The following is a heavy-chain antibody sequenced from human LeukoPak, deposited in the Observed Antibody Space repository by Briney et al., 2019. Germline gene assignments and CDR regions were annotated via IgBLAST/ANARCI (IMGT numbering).Heavy chain of an antibody. Sequence: GGSLRLSCAASGFTVSSNYMSWVRQAPGKGLEWVSAISGSGGSTYYADSVKGRFTISRDNAKNSLYLQMHSLTAEDSGVYYCATSSDSPGNYWGQRTLVTVSS. J-gene: IGHJ4*02. V-gene: IGHV3-23*01. CDR1: GFTVSSNY. CDR3: ATSSDSPGNY. CDR2: ISGSGGST. D-gene: IGHD2-21*02.